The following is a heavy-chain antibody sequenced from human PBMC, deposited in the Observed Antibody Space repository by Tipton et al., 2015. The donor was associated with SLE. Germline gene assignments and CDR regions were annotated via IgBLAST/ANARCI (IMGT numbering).Heavy chain of an antibody. J-gene: IGHJ4*02. V-gene: IGHV4-59*12. CDR1: GGSISSYY. CDR2: IHYSGTT. D-gene: IGHD6-6*01. CDR3: SCRIAARRSPLIPFDY. Sequence: TLSLTCTVSGGSISSYYWSWIRQPPGKGLEWIGYIHYSGTTNYNPSLKSRVTMSVDTSKNQFSLKLSSVTAADTAVYYCSCRIAARRSPLIPFDYWGPGSLVSVSS.